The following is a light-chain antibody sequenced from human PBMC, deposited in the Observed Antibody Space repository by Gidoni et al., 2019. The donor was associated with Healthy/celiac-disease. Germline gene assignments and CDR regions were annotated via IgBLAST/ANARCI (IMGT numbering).Light chain of an antibody. CDR3: MQALQTPFT. V-gene: IGKV2-28*01. CDR2: LGS. J-gene: IGKJ3*01. Sequence: DIVMTQSPLSLPVTPGEPASISCRSSQSLLHSNGYNYLDWYLQKPGQSPQLLINLGSIRASGVPDRFSGSGSGTDFTLKISRVEAEDVGVYYCMQALQTPFTFGPGTKVDIK. CDR1: QSLLHSNGYNY.